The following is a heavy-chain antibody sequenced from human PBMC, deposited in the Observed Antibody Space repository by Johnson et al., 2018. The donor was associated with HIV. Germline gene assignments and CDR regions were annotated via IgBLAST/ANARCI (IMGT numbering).Heavy chain of an antibody. CDR1: GFTFSSYA. CDR2: ISGSGGST. J-gene: IGHJ3*02. D-gene: IGHD1-26*01. Sequence: VQLVESGGGLVQPGVSLRLSCAASGFTFSSYAMSWVRQAPGKGLERVSAISGSGGSTYYAASGKGRFTISRDNSKNTLYLQMNSLRAEDTAVYYCTPEWELLDAFDICGQGTMVTVSS. CDR3: TPEWELLDAFDI. V-gene: IGHV3-23*04.